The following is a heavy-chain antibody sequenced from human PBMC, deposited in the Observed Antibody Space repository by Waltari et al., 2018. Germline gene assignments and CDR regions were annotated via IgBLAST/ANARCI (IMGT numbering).Heavy chain of an antibody. CDR3: ATDRLEYSSSSFYSY. J-gene: IGHJ4*02. Sequence: QATLVQSGAEVKKPGAAVHVSCKVSGYNRIVFAMHWVRPAPGKGLEWTGGFDPEDGETIYAQKFQGRVTMTEDTSTDTAYMELSSLRSEDTAVYYCATDRLEYSSSSFYSYWGQGTLVTVSS. CDR1: GYNRIVFA. CDR2: FDPEDGET. D-gene: IGHD6-6*01. V-gene: IGHV1-24*01.